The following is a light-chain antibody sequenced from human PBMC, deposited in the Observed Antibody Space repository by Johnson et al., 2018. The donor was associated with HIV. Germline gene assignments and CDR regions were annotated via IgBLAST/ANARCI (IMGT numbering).Light chain of an antibody. Sequence: QSVLTQPPSVSAAPGQKVTISCSGSSSNIGNNYVSWYRHFPGTAPKLLIYDNDRRPSGVPDRFSGSKSGTSATLDITGLQSGDEADYYCGTWDASLSVNVFGPGTKVTVL. V-gene: IGLV1-51*02. CDR2: DND. J-gene: IGLJ1*01. CDR1: SSNIGNNY. CDR3: GTWDASLSVNV.